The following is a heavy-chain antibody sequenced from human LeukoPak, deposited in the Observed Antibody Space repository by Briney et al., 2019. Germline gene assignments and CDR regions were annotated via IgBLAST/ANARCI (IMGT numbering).Heavy chain of an antibody. V-gene: IGHV3-11*06. D-gene: IGHD2-15*01. J-gene: IGHJ4*02. CDR1: GFTFNNYY. CDR3: ARGGPFDY. Sequence: GGSLRLPCEASGFTFNNYYINWIRQTPGKGLQWISYISGSGNYTKYADFVKGRFIISRDNDKKSLYLQMNNVAVEDTGVYYCARGGPFDYWGQGVLVTVSS. CDR2: ISGSGNYT.